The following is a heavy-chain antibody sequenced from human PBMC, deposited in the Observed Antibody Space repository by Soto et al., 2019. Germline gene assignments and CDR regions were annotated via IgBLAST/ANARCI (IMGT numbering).Heavy chain of an antibody. J-gene: IGHJ5*01. Sequence: PSETLSLTCAVSGSSISSGYYWAWIRQPPGKGLEWIGSIYHSGSTYYNPSLKSRVTISVDTSKNQFSLKLSSVTATDTAVYYCARAHYDTHFPHDSWGQGTLVTVSS. CDR3: ARAHYDTHFPHDS. CDR2: IYHSGST. D-gene: IGHD3-22*01. V-gene: IGHV4-38-2*01. CDR1: GSSISSGYY.